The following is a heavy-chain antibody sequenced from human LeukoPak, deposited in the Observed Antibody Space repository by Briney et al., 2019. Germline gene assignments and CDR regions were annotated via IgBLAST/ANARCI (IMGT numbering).Heavy chain of an antibody. J-gene: IGHJ6*04. D-gene: IGHD3-10*02. CDR3: ARTAVSSGYVGKNYYYYGMDV. CDR1: GYSFTSQW. Sequence: GESLKISCKGSGYSFTSQWISWVRQMPGKGLEWMGRIDPSDSDTSYSPSFQGHVTMSADKSINTAYLQWSSLKASDTAMYYCARTAVSSGYVGKNYYYYGMDVWGKGTMVTVSS. CDR2: IDPSDSDT. V-gene: IGHV5-10-1*01.